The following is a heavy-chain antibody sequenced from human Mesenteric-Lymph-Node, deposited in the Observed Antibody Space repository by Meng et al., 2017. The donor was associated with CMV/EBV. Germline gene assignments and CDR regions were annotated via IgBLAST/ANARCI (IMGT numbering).Heavy chain of an antibody. CDR2: IIPSLGIT. CDR3: AFRPYGGDWEFEY. V-gene: IGHV1-69*02. CDR1: GGTLSGYI. Sequence: SVTVSCQASGGTLSGYIINWLRQAPGQGLEWMGRIIPSLGITDYAQTFQGRVTITADKFPSTAYMYLTSLRSDDTAGDYCAFRPYGGDWEFEYWGQGTLVTVSS. J-gene: IGHJ4*02. D-gene: IGHD2-21*02.